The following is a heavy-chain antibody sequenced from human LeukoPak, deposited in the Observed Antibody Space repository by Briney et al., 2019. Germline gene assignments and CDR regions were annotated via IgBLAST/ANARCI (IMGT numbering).Heavy chain of an antibody. CDR1: GFTFSSYW. CDR3: ARDPPFYDSSGYYAY. Sequence: GGSLRLSCAASGFTFSSYWMSWVRQAPGKGLEWVANIKQDGSEKYYVDSVKGRFTISRDNAKNSLYLQMNNLRAEDTAVYYCARDPPFYDSSGYYAYWGQGTLVTVSS. CDR2: IKQDGSEK. V-gene: IGHV3-7*01. J-gene: IGHJ4*02. D-gene: IGHD3-22*01.